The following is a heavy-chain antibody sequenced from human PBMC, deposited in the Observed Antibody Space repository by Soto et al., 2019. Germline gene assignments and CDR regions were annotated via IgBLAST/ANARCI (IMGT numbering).Heavy chain of an antibody. CDR3: ARVETGRAWTYYYYYSMDV. J-gene: IGHJ6*03. Sequence: EVQLVESGGGLVQPGGSLRLSCAASGFTFSSYWMHWVRQAPGKGLVWVSRINSDGSSTSYADSVKGRFTISRDNAKNTLYLQMSSLGAEDTAVYYCARVETGRAWTYYYYYSMDVWGKGTTVTVSS. V-gene: IGHV3-74*01. CDR1: GFTFSSYW. CDR2: INSDGSST. D-gene: IGHD1-1*01.